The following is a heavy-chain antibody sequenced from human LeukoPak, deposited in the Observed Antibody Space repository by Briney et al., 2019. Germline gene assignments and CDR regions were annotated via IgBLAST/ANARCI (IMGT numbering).Heavy chain of an antibody. Sequence: GASVKVSCKASGGTFSSYAISWVRQAPRQGLEWMGRIIPIFGTANYAQKFQGRVTITTDESTSTAYMELSSLRSEDTAVYYCASAYYYDSSGYYYGYWGQGTLVTVSS. D-gene: IGHD3-22*01. CDR1: GGTFSSYA. CDR2: IIPIFGTA. V-gene: IGHV1-69*05. J-gene: IGHJ4*02. CDR3: ASAYYYDSSGYYYGY.